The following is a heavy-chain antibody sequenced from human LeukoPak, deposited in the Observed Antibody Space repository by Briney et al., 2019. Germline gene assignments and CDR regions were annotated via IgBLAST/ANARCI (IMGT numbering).Heavy chain of an antibody. CDR2: IYHSGST. V-gene: IGHV4-30-2*01. J-gene: IGHJ4*02. D-gene: IGHD3-10*01. Sequence: SETLSLTCAVSGGSISSGGYSWSWIRQPPGKGREWIGYIYHSGSTYYNPSLKSRVTISVDRSKNQFSLKLSSVTAADTAVYYCARYYYGSGSYYKGFDYWGQGTLVTVSS. CDR1: GGSISSGGYS. CDR3: ARYYYGSGSYYKGFDY.